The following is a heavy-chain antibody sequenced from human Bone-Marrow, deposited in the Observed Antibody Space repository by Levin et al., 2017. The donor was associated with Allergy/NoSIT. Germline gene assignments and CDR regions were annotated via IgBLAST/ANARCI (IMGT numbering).Heavy chain of an antibody. J-gene: IGHJ4*02. Sequence: GESLKISCAASGFTFSSYAMSWVRQAPGKGLEWVSAISGSGGSTYYADSVKGRFTISRDNSKNTLYLQMNSLRAEDTAVYYCAKGALGYGDYRDFDYWGQGTLVTVSS. CDR2: ISGSGGST. D-gene: IGHD4-17*01. V-gene: IGHV3-23*01. CDR3: AKGALGYGDYRDFDY. CDR1: GFTFSSYA.